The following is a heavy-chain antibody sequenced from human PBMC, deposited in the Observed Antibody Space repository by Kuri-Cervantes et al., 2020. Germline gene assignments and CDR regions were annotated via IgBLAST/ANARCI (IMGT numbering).Heavy chain of an antibody. CDR3: ARVRGGCSSTSCYWIFGMDV. J-gene: IGHJ6*02. V-gene: IGHV4-30-4*01. CDR2: IYYSGST. CDR1: GGSINNYY. Sequence: SETLSLTCTVSGGSINNYYWSWIRQPPGKGLEWIGYIYYSGSTYYNPSLKSRVTISVDTSKNQFSLKLSSVTAADTAVYYCARVRGGCSSTSCYWIFGMDVWGQGTTVTVSS. D-gene: IGHD2-2*01.